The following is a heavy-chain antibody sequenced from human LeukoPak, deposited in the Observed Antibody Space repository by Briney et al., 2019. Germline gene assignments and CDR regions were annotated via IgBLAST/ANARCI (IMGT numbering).Heavy chain of an antibody. D-gene: IGHD6-19*01. V-gene: IGHV3-23*01. Sequence: GGTLRLSCAASGFTFSSYGMSWVRQAPGKGLEWVSAISGSGSSTYYAASVKGRFTISRDNSKNTLYLQMNSLRAEDTAVYYCARIAVAGRGYFDYWGQGTLVTVSS. CDR2: ISGSGSST. CDR1: GFTFSSYG. J-gene: IGHJ4*02. CDR3: ARIAVAGRGYFDY.